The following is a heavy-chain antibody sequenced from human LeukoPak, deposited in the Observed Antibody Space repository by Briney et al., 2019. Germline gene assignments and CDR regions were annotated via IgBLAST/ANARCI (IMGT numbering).Heavy chain of an antibody. D-gene: IGHD5-18*01. CDR2: ISNGGSI. J-gene: IGHJ4*02. Sequence: TGGSLRLSCAASGFSISSYALHWVRQAPGKGLQYVSGISNGGSIDYANSVKGRFTISRDNSKNTLYLQMGSLRPEDMAVYYCARDFSYGSGFDYWGQGILVTVSS. CDR1: GFSISSYA. V-gene: IGHV3-64*01. CDR3: ARDFSYGSGFDY.